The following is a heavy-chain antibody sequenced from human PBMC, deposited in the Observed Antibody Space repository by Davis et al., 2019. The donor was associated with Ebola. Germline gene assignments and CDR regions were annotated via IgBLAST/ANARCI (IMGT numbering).Heavy chain of an antibody. D-gene: IGHD3-10*01. CDR3: ARHEDIGELDHHGLDV. Sequence: SVTVSCLASGGTFSTYAISWVRQAPGHGLEWMGSIIPILGTANYAQKFQDRLTITADESTSTAYMELSSLRSEDTAMFYCARHEDIGELDHHGLDVWGQGTTVTVSS. J-gene: IGHJ6*02. CDR2: IIPILGTA. V-gene: IGHV1-69*11. CDR1: GGTFSTYA.